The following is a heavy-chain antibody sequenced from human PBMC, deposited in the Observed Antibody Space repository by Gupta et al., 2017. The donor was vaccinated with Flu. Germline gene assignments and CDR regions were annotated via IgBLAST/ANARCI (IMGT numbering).Heavy chain of an antibody. CDR2: ISSSSSYI. V-gene: IGHV3-21*01. D-gene: IGHD6-13*01. CDR3: ASHNRSWYAGYYYYGMDV. Sequence: MNWVRQAPGKGLEWVSSISSSSSYIYYADSVKGRFTISRDNAKNSLYLQMNSLRAEDTAVYYWASHNRSWYAGYYYYGMDVWGQGTTVTVSS. J-gene: IGHJ6*02.